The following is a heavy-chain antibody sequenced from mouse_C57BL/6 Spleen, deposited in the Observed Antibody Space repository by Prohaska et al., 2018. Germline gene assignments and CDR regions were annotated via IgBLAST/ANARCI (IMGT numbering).Heavy chain of an antibody. CDR3: ARGYDYDGAMDY. CDR2: IYPGDGDT. J-gene: IGHJ4*01. CDR1: GYAFSSYW. Sequence: QVQLQQSGAELVKPGASVKISCKASGYAFSSYWMNWVKQRPGKGLEWIGQIYPGDGDTNYNGKFKGKATLTADKSSSTAYMQLSSLTSEDSAVYFCARGYDYDGAMDYWGQGTSVTVSS. V-gene: IGHV1-80*01. D-gene: IGHD2-4*01.